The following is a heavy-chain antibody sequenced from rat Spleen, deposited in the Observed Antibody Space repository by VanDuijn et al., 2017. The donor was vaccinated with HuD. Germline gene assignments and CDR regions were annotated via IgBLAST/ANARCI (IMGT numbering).Heavy chain of an antibody. CDR2: ISSDGGRN. D-gene: IGHD1-6*01. CDR3: ARHSGILRIITTRVMDA. Sequence: EVQLVESDGGLVQPGKTLKLSCAASGFTFSDYYMAWVRQAPTKGLEWVATISSDGGRNVYRDSVKGRFTISRDNAKSTLCLQMDSLRSEDTATYYCARHSGILRIITTRVMDAWGQGASVTVSS. J-gene: IGHJ4*01. CDR1: GFTFSDYY. V-gene: IGHV5-29*01.